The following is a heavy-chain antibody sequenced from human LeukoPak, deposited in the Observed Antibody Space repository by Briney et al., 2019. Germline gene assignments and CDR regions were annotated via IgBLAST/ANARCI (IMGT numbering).Heavy chain of an antibody. CDR1: GYTFTSYG. Sequence: ASVKVSCKASGYTFTSYGISWVRQAPGQGLEWMGWISAYNGNTNYAQKLQGRVTMTTDTSTSTAYMELRSLRSDDTAVYYCARVVPTVTTLTCFDPGAQEPLFTAS. J-gene: IGHJ5*02. CDR2: ISAYNGNT. CDR3: ARVVPTVTTLTCFDP. D-gene: IGHD4-17*01. V-gene: IGHV1-18*04.